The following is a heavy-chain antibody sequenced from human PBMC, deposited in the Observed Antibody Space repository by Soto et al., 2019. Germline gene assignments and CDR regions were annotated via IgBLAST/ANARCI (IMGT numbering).Heavy chain of an antibody. CDR2: ISGSGATT. V-gene: IGHV3-23*01. J-gene: IGHJ4*02. CDR3: AKEGGLSGSYYISSSYYFDY. Sequence: GGSLRLSCAASGFTFSSYAMTWVRQAPGKGLEWVSGISGSGATTSYADSVKGRFTISRDNSKNTLYLQMNSLRAEDTSVYYCAKEGGLSGSYYISSSYYFDYWGRGTLVTVSS. D-gene: IGHD1-26*01. CDR1: GFTFSSYA.